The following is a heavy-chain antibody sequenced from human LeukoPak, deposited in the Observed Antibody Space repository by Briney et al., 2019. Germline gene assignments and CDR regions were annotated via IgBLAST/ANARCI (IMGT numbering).Heavy chain of an antibody. V-gene: IGHV1-18*04. CDR2: ISAYNGNT. CDR3: ARDLGKRYYFDY. J-gene: IGHJ4*02. Sequence: ASVKVSCKASGYTFTGYYMHWVRQAPGQGLEWMGWISAYNGNTNYAQKLQGRVTMTTDTSTSTAYMELRSLRSDDTAVYYCARDLGKRYYFDYWGQGTLVTVSS. CDR1: GYTFTGYY.